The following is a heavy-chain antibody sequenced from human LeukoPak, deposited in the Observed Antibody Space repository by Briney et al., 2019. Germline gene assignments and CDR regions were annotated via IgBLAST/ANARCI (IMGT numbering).Heavy chain of an antibody. J-gene: IGHJ3*02. D-gene: IGHD3-10*01. V-gene: IGHV3-30*02. CDR1: GFTFSSYG. CDR2: IRYDGSNK. CDR3: AKELAMVRGVIITMGASDI. Sequence: PGGSLRLSCAASGFTFSSYGMHWVRQAPGKGLEWVAFIRYDGSNKYYADSVKGRFTISRDNSKNTLYLQMNSLRAEDTAVYYCAKELAMVRGVIITMGASDIWGQGTMVTVSS.